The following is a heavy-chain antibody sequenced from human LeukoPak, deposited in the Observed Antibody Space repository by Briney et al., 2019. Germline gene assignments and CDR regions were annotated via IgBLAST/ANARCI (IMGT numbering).Heavy chain of an antibody. D-gene: IGHD6-19*01. V-gene: IGHV3-74*01. Sequence: GGSLRLSCAAPGFTSGSYGRHWFGQAPGRGWVWVSRINSDGSSTSYADSVKGRFTISRDNAKNTLYLQMNSLRAEDTAVYYCAVAGSSDYYFDYWGQGTLVTVSS. CDR1: GFTSGSYG. CDR2: INSDGSST. CDR3: AVAGSSDYYFDY. J-gene: IGHJ4*02.